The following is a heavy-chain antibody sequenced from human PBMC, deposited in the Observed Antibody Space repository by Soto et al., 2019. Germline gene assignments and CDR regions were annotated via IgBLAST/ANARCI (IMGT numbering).Heavy chain of an antibody. D-gene: IGHD2-8*01. J-gene: IGHJ6*02. CDR3: AKNGQPPYYYYGMDV. CDR1: GYTFTRYG. V-gene: IGHV1-18*01. CDR2: ISGYNGDT. Sequence: QGQLVQSGAEVKKPGASVKVSCKASGYTFTRYGISWVRQAPGQGLEWMGWISGYNGDTKYAQKFQGRDTMTVDTATTTAYIEWRSLTSDDRAVYYCAKNGQPPYYYYGMDVWGQGTTGTVSS.